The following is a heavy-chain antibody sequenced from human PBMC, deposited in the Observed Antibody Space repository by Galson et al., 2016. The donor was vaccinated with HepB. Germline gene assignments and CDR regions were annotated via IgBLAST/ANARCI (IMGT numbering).Heavy chain of an antibody. CDR1: GFTFSSHG. J-gene: IGHJ6*04. D-gene: IGHD5-12*01. CDR3: AKDSRWGSVGQSGYSLDV. V-gene: IGHV3-30*18. CDR2: ISYVGSNK. Sequence: SLRLSCAASGFTFSSHGLPWVRQAPGKGLEWVAVISYVGSNKYYADAVKGRFTISRDNSKNTLYLQMNRLRADDTAVYYCAKDSRWGSVGQSGYSLDVWGEGTTGTVSS.